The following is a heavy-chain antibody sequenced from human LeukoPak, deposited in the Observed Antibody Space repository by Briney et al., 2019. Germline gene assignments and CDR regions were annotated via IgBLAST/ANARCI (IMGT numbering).Heavy chain of an antibody. J-gene: IGHJ6*02. D-gene: IGHD3-10*01. CDR2: IYSGGST. CDR3: ASNVLLWFGSVDYYYYGMDV. CDR1: GFTVSSNY. V-gene: IGHV3-66*01. Sequence: PGGSLRLSCAASGFTVSSNYMSWVRQAPGKGLEWVSVIYSGGSTYYADSVKGRFTISRDNSKNTLYLQMSSLRAEDTAVYYCASNVLLWFGSVDYYYYGMDVWGQGTTVTVSS.